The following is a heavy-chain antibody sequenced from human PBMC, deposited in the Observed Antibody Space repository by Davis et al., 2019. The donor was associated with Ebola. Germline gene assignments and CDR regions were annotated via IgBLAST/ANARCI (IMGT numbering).Heavy chain of an antibody. D-gene: IGHD3-3*01. CDR3: ARRGDGYLDY. CDR2: IYPADSDT. V-gene: IGHV5-51*01. Sequence: GESLKISCKGSGYRFTSYWIGWVRQLPGQGLEWMGSIYPADSDTKYSPSFQGQVTISADKSISTAYLQWTSLKASDNARYYCARRGDGYLDYWGRGTLVTVSP. J-gene: IGHJ4*02. CDR1: GYRFTSYW.